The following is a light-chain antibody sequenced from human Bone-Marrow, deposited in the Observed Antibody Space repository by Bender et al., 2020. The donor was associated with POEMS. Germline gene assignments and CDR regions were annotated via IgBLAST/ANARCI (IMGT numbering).Light chain of an antibody. J-gene: IGLJ3*02. CDR2: DDN. CDR1: SGFIASNY. Sequence: FMLTQPHSVSESPGKTVTISCTRRSGFIASNYVQWYQQRPGSPPTTVIYDDNQRPSGVPDRFSGSIDTSSNSASLTISGLKTEDEADYYCQSYDTTNWVFGGGTKLTVL. CDR3: QSYDTTNWV. V-gene: IGLV6-57*01.